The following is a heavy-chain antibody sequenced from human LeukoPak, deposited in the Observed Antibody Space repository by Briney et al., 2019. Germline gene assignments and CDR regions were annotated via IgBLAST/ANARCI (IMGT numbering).Heavy chain of an antibody. Sequence: GGSLRLSCAASGFTFRSYEMNWVRQAPGKGLEWVSYISSSGGTIYYADSVKGRFTISRGNAKNSLYLQMSSLRAEDTAVYYCARDLTGPFDYWGQGTLVTVSS. CDR1: GFTFRSYE. J-gene: IGHJ4*02. D-gene: IGHD1-14*01. CDR3: ARDLTGPFDY. V-gene: IGHV3-48*03. CDR2: ISSSGGTI.